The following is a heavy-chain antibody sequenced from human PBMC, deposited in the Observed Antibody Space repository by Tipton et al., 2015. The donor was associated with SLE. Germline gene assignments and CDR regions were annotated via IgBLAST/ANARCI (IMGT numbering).Heavy chain of an antibody. Sequence: TLSLTCTVSGDSISSGFYYWSWIRQPAGKGLEWIGRVYPRGSTNYNPSLKSRVTISVDSSKNQFSLKLSSVTAADTALYYCATNGHGETYEFFTEYLRHWGQGTLVTVSS. CDR2: VYPRGST. CDR1: GDSISSGFYY. CDR3: ATNGHGETYEFFTEYLRH. V-gene: IGHV4-61*02. D-gene: IGHD5-12*01. J-gene: IGHJ1*01.